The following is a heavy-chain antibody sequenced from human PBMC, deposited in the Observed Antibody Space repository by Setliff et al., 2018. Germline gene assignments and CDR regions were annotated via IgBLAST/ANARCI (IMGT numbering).Heavy chain of an antibody. V-gene: IGHV3-30-3*01. CDR2: VSYDGNYK. J-gene: IGHJ4*02. CDR3: ARDPHFDS. Sequence: PGGSLRLSCAASGFTFSDCAMHWVRQAPGKGLEWVAVVSYDGNYKYYADSVKGRFTISRDNTKNSLYLQINSLRGEDTAVYYCARDPHFDSWGQGTLVTVSS. CDR1: GFTFSDCA.